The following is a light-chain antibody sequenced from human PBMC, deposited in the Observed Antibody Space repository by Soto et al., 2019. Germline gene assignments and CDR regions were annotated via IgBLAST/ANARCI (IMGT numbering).Light chain of an antibody. J-gene: IGKJ4*01. CDR2: AAS. CDR1: QSINHS. CDR3: QKFNSVPT. Sequence: DVPLTQSPSALSASVGERVNITCRASQSINHSLAWYQQKPGQVPNLLSYAASTLQSGVPYRFSGSGSGTDFSLTIRRLLAEDVTTYYCQKFNSVPTFGGGKKVAI. V-gene: IGKV1-27*01.